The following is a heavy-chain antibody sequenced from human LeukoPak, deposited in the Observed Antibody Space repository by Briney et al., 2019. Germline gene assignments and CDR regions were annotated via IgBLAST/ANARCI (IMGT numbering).Heavy chain of an antibody. CDR3: ARGRILYRWFDP. V-gene: IGHV1-8*02. CDR1: GGTFSSYA. CDR2: MNPNSGNT. Sequence: ASVKVSCKASGGTFSSYAISWVRQATGQGLEWMGWMNPNSGNTGYAQKFQGRVTMTRNTSISTAYMELSSLRSEDTAVYYCARGRILYRWFDPWGQGTLVTVSS. D-gene: IGHD2-8*01. J-gene: IGHJ5*02.